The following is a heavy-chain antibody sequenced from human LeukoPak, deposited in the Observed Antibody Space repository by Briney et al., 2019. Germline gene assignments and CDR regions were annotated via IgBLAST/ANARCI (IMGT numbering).Heavy chain of an antibody. J-gene: IGHJ4*02. CDR2: ISGSGGST. V-gene: IGHV3-23*01. D-gene: IGHD2-15*01. CDR3: VRGCSDTCYRFDY. CDR1: GFTFSSFA. Sequence: PGGSLRLSCAASGFTFSSFALSRVRQASGKGLEWVSSISGSGGSTSYADSVKGRFTISRDISTNTLYLQMNSLRAEDTAIYYCVRGCSDTCYRFDYWGQGTLVTVSS.